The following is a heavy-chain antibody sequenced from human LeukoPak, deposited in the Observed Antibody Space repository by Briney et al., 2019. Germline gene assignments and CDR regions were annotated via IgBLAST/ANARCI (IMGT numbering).Heavy chain of an antibody. CDR2: IKHDGSEV. J-gene: IGHJ4*02. CDR1: GFTFSSYW. D-gene: IGHD1-26*01. V-gene: IGHV3-7*01. Sequence: GGSLRLSCAASGFTFSSYWMSWVRQAPGKGLEWVANIKHDGSEVYYVDSVKGRFTISRDNAKNSLYLQMNNLRAEDTAVYHCASYYYFDYWGQGTLVTVSS. CDR3: ASYYYFDY.